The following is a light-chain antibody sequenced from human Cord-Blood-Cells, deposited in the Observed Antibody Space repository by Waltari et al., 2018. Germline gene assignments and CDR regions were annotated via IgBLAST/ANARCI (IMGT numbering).Light chain of an antibody. CDR3: CSYAGSSTLV. Sequence: QSALTQPPSVSGSPGQSLTISCTGTSSDVGGYNLVSWYQQHPGKAPKLMIYEGSKRPSGVSNRFSGSKSGNTASLTISGLQAEDEADYYCCSYAGSSTLVFGGGTKLTVL. CDR2: EGS. V-gene: IGLV2-23*01. J-gene: IGLJ2*01. CDR1: SSDVGGYNL.